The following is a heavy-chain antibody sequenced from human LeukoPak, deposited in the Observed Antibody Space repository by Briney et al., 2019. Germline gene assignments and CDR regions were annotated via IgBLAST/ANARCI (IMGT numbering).Heavy chain of an antibody. D-gene: IGHD1-26*01. CDR3: ARGTGLLGRRIVGMDV. J-gene: IGHJ6*01. CDR2: ISYDGSDK. V-gene: IGHV3-30*03. Sequence: GGSLRLSCAASGFTFSSYSMNWVRQAPGKGLEWVAVISYDGSDKYYAHSVKGRFTISRDSSKNTLYLQMNSLRAEDTAVYYCARGTGLLGRRIVGMDVWGQGTTVTVSS. CDR1: GFTFSSYS.